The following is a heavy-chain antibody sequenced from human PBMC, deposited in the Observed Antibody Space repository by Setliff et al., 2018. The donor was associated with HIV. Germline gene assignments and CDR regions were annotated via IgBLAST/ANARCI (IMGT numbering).Heavy chain of an antibody. CDR2: FDSTGGT. Sequence: SETLSLTCTVSGDSVRSRPYYWNWIRQPAGKGLEWIGRFDSTGGTDYNPSLKSRVTISIDTSKNQFSLKLSSVTAADTAVYYCARDLRWYDSSGSHDAFDIWGQGTMVTVSS. V-gene: IGHV4-61*02. CDR1: GDSVRSRPYY. D-gene: IGHD3-22*01. J-gene: IGHJ3*02. CDR3: ARDLRWYDSSGSHDAFDI.